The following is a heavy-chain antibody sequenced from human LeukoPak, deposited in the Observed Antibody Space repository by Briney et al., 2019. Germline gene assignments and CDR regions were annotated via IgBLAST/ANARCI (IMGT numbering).Heavy chain of an antibody. CDR2: ISGRGDNT. V-gene: IGHV3-23*01. J-gene: IGHJ4*02. D-gene: IGHD4-23*01. CDR3: AKRVQGNTGPFHC. CDR1: GFTFSGYA. Sequence: GGSLRLSCAASGFTFSGYAMSWVRQAPGKGLEWVSGISGRGDNTYYADSVKGRFTIPRDNSKNTLRLQMNSLRDEDTAVYYCAKRVQGNTGPFHCWGQGTLASVSS.